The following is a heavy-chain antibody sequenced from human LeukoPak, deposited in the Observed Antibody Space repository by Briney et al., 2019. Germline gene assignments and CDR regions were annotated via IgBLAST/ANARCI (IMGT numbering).Heavy chain of an antibody. D-gene: IGHD2-21*02. CDR1: GFTFSSYS. J-gene: IGHJ3*02. Sequence: PGGSLRLSCAASGFTFSSYSMNWVRQAPGKGLEWVSSISSSSSYIYYADSVKGRFTISRDNAKNSLYLQMNSLRAEDTAVYYCARDREAYCGGDCYSSGDDAFDIWGQGTMVTVSS. V-gene: IGHV3-21*01. CDR3: ARDREAYCGGDCYSSGDDAFDI. CDR2: ISSSSSYI.